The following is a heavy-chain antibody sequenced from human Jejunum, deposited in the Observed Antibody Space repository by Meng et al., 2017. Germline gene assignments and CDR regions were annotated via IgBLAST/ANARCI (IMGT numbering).Heavy chain of an antibody. J-gene: IGHJ5*02. CDR3: VRRRSGASSLFDL. CDR2: IHFSGTT. Sequence: QVTLQRWGDGLLKSSQALSPTLAFYGGSFPGYYWVWIRLAPEKGLENIGAIHFSGTTTYLPSLRSRLTLSVATSNNHFSLKLNSVTAADTATYHCVRRRSGASSLFDLWGPGTLVTVSS. D-gene: IGHD2-15*01. V-gene: IGHV4-34*01. CDR1: GGSFPGYY.